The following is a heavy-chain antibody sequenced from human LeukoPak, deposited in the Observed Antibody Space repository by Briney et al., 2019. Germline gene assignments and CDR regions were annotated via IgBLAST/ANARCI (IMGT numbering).Heavy chain of an antibody. CDR3: TRDQTPYY. CDR2: IRSKIYGGTP. J-gene: IGHJ4*02. V-gene: IGHV3-49*04. Sequence: GGSLRLSCTASRFTFGDYAMTWVRQAPGKGLEWVGFIRSKIYGGTPEYAASVKGRFTISRDDSKGIAYLQMNSLKTEDTAVYYCTRDQTPYYWGQGTLVTVSS. CDR1: RFTFGDYA.